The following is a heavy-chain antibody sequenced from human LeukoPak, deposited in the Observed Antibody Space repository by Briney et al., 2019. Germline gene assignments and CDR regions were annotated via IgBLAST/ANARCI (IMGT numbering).Heavy chain of an antibody. CDR3: ARAPGFYDSSGYHP. Sequence: SETLSLTCSVYGGSFSGYYWSWIRQPAGKGLEWIGRIYTSGSTNYNPSLKSRVTMSVDTSKNQFSLKLSSVTAADTAVYYCARAPGFYDSSGYHPWGQGTLVTVSS. CDR1: GGSFSGYY. D-gene: IGHD3-22*01. V-gene: IGHV4-4*07. J-gene: IGHJ5*02. CDR2: IYTSGST.